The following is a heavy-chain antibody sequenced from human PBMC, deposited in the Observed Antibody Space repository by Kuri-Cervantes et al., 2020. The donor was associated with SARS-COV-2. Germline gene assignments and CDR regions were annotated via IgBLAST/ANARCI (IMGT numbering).Heavy chain of an antibody. J-gene: IGHJ4*02. V-gene: IGHV4-59*12. CDR2: IYYSGST. CDR1: GGSISSYY. Sequence: SETLSLTCTVSGGSISSYYWSWIRQPPGKGLEWIGYIYYSGSTNYNPSLKSRVTISVDTSKNQFSLKLSSVTAADTAVYYCARGENTIWEFDYWGQGTRVTVSS. CDR3: ARGENTIWEFDY. D-gene: IGHD2/OR15-2a*01.